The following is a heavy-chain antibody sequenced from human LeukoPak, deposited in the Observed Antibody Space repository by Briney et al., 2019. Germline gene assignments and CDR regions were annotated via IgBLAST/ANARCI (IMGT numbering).Heavy chain of an antibody. CDR1: GYTFTGYY. V-gene: IGHV1-2*02. Sequence: ASVKVSCKASGYTFTGYYMHWVRQAPGQGLEWMGWINPNSGGTNYAQKFQGRVTMTRDTSISTAYMELSRLRSDDTAVYYCAREAYCSGGSCEERDAFDIWGQGTMVTVSS. CDR3: AREAYCSGGSCEERDAFDI. D-gene: IGHD2-15*01. J-gene: IGHJ3*02. CDR2: INPNSGGT.